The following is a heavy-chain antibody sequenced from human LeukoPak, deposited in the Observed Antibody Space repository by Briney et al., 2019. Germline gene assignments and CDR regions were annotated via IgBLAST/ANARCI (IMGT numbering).Heavy chain of an antibody. CDR3: ARGYRSSSSYYYYGMDV. Sequence: ASVKVSCKASGYTLTGYYMHWVRQAPGQGLEWMGWINPNSGGTNYAQKFQGRVTMTRDTSISTAYMELSRLRSDDTAVYYCARGYRSSSSYYYYGMDVWGQGTTVTVSS. V-gene: IGHV1-2*02. J-gene: IGHJ6*02. CDR2: INPNSGGT. D-gene: IGHD6-6*01. CDR1: GYTLTGYY.